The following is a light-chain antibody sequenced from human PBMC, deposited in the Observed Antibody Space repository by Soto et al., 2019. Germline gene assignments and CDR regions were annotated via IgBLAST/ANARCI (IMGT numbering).Light chain of an antibody. V-gene: IGKV2-30*01. CDR3: MQDTHWTLT. Sequence: DAVMTQSPLSLPVTLGQPASISCRSSQSLVYSDGNTYLNWFHQRPGQSPRRLIYKVSHRESGVPDRFTGSGSGTDFTLKISSVEAEDVGVYYCMQDTHWTLTFGGGTKVEIK. CDR1: QSLVYSDGNTY. J-gene: IGKJ4*01. CDR2: KVS.